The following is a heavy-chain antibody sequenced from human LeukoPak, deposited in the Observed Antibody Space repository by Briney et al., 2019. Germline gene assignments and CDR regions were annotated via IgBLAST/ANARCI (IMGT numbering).Heavy chain of an antibody. CDR3: ARGQDFWSGYSRVNWFDP. D-gene: IGHD3-3*01. V-gene: IGHV4-59*01. CDR2: IYYSGST. CDR1: GGSISRYY. Sequence: SETLSLTCTVSGGSISRYYWSWIRQPPGKGLEGIGYIYYSGSTNYNPSLKSRVTISVDTSKNQVSLKLSSVTAADTDVYYCARGQDFWSGYSRVNWFDPWGQGTLVTVSS. J-gene: IGHJ5*02.